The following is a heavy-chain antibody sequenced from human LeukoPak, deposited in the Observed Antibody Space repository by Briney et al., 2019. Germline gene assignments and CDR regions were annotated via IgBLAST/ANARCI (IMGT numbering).Heavy chain of an antibody. J-gene: IGHJ5*02. D-gene: IGHD1-26*01. CDR1: GFSFSTYW. V-gene: IGHV3-74*01. CDR2: TNTDGSIT. CDR3: GRDLGGRGGA. Sequence: GGSLRLSCAASGFSFSTYWMHWVRQVPVTGLVWVSRTNTDGSITDYADSVKGRFTISRDNAKDTLYLQMNSLRPEDTAVYYCGRDLGGRGGAWGQGTLVTVSS.